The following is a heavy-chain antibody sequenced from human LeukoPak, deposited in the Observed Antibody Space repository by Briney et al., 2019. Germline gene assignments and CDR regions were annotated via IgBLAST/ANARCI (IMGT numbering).Heavy chain of an antibody. CDR3: AKKGYAGSGTYWYYFDY. J-gene: IGHJ4*02. CDR2: VITGGAAT. D-gene: IGHD3-10*01. V-gene: IGHV3-23*01. Sequence: GGSLRLSCAASGFTFSSFSMNWVREGLGKGREWVSPVITGGAATYYADSVKGRFTISRDNSENTLYLQMNSLRAEDTAVYYCAKKGYAGSGTYWYYFDYWGQGTLVTVSS. CDR1: GFTFSSFS.